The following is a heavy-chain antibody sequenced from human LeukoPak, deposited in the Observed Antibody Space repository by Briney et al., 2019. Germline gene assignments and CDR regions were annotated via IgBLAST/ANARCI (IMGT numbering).Heavy chain of an antibody. Sequence: GGSLRLSCAASGFTFSSYAMSWVRQDLGRGLEWVSAISGSGGSTYYADSVKGRFTISRDNSKNTLYLQMNSLRAEDTAVYYCAMVRGVITLDYWGQGTLVTVSS. CDR3: AMVRGVITLDY. J-gene: IGHJ4*02. CDR1: GFTFSSYA. D-gene: IGHD3-10*01. CDR2: ISGSGGST. V-gene: IGHV3-23*01.